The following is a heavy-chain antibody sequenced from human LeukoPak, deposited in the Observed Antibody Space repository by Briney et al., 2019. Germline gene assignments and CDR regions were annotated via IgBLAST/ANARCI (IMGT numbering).Heavy chain of an antibody. V-gene: IGHV3-30*02. CDR2: IRYDGSNK. D-gene: IGHD6-13*01. J-gene: IGHJ4*02. CDR3: AKEFAAAGTLYFDY. CDR1: GFTFSSYG. Sequence: PGGSLRLSCAASGFTFSSYGMHWVRQAPGKGLEWVAFIRYDGSNKYYADSVKGRFTISRDNSKNTLYLQMSSLRAEDTAVYYCAKEFAAAGTLYFDYWGQGTLVTVSS.